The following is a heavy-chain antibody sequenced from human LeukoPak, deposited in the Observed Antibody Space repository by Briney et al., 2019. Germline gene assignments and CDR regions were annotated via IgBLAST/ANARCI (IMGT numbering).Heavy chain of an antibody. CDR3: ARDLVSYYDFWSGYYQLHTRPWDAVY. V-gene: IGHV1-18*01. CDR1: GYTFTSYG. Sequence: ASVKVSCKASGYTFTSYGISWVRQAPGQGLEWMGWISAYIGNTNYAQKLQGRVTMTTDTSTSTAYMELRSLRSDDTAVYYCARDLVSYYDFWSGYYQLHTRPWDAVYWGQGTLVTVSS. CDR2: ISAYIGNT. D-gene: IGHD3-3*01. J-gene: IGHJ4*02.